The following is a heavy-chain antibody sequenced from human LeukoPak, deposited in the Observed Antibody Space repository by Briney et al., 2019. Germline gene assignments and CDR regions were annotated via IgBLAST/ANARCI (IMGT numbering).Heavy chain of an antibody. CDR1: GFTFRNVW. CDR3: STGGGSLES. V-gene: IGHV3-15*01. Sequence: GGSLRLCCAASGFTFRNVWMSWGRQAPGTGLEWVGRIKTKTDNGTTDYAAPVKGRFTISRDDSKNTLYLQMNSLKTEDTAVYYCSTGGGSLESWGQGTLVIVSS. D-gene: IGHD1-26*01. CDR2: IKTKTDNGTT. J-gene: IGHJ4*02.